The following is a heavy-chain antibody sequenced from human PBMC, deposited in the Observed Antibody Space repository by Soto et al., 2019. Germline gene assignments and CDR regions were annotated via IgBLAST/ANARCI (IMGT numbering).Heavy chain of an antibody. CDR1: GFTFSSYA. D-gene: IGHD1-1*01. CDR3: AKAGGPTYNYYGVEV. J-gene: IGHJ6*02. V-gene: IGHV3-64D*06. CDR2: ISSNGGST. Sequence: GGSLRLSCSASGFTFSSYAMHWVRQAPGKGLEYVSAISSNGGSTYYADSVKGRFTISRDNSKNTLYLQMSSLRAEDTAVYYCAKAGGPTYNYYGVEVWGQGTTVTV.